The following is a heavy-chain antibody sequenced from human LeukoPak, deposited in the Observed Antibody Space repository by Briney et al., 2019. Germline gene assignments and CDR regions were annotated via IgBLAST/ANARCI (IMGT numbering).Heavy chain of an antibody. J-gene: IGHJ4*02. Sequence: KPSETLSLTCAVYGGSFSGYHWSWIRQPPGKGLEWIGQINHSGSTNYNPSLKSRVTILVDTSKNQFSLRLSSVTAADTAVYYCARVSSRRFPPTYSYDRRNYFDYWGQGTLVTVSS. CDR2: INHSGST. V-gene: IGHV4-34*01. CDR3: ARVSSRRFPPTYSYDRRNYFDY. D-gene: IGHD3-22*01. CDR1: GGSFSGYH.